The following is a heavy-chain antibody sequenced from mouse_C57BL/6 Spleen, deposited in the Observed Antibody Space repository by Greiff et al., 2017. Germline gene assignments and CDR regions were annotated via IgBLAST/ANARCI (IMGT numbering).Heavy chain of an antibody. V-gene: IGHV1-15*01. CDR1: GYTFTDYE. D-gene: IGHD4-1*01. CDR3: TRGLGGDYFDY. Sequence: QVQLQQSGAELVRPGASVTLSCKASGYTFTDYEMHWVKQTPVHGLEWIGAIDPETGGTAYNQKFKGKAILTADKSSRTAYMEHRSLTSEDSAVYYCTRGLGGDYFDYWGQGTTLTVSS. CDR2: IDPETGGT. J-gene: IGHJ2*01.